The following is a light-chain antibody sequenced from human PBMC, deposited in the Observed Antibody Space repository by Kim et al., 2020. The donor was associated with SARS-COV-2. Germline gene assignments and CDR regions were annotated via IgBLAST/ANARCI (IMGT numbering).Light chain of an antibody. V-gene: IGKV4-1*01. CDR3: QQYDRIPGI. Sequence: DIVMTQSPDSLAVSLGERATINCKSSQSVLYSSNNKNYLAWYQQKAGQSPKLLIYWASTRESGVPDRFSGSGSGTDFTLTISSLQAEDVAVYYCQQYDRIPGIFGQGTKLEI. CDR2: WAS. CDR1: QSVLYSSNNKNY. J-gene: IGKJ2*01.